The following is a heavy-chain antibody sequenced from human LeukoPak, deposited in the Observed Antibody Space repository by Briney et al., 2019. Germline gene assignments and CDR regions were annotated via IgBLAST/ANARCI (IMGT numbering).Heavy chain of an antibody. Sequence: GSLRLSCAASGFTFSDYNMNWVRQAPGKGLEWVSYITDSGNTIHYADSVKGRFTISRDNAKNSLYLQMNSLRAEDTAVYYCARSIGLTGGGVDVWGQGTTVTVSS. CDR3: ARSIGLTGGGVDV. CDR1: GFTFSDYN. J-gene: IGHJ6*02. D-gene: IGHD3-9*01. CDR2: ITDSGNTI. V-gene: IGHV3-11*01.